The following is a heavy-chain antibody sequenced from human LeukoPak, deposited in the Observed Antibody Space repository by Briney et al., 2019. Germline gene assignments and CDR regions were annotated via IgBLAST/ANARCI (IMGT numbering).Heavy chain of an antibody. CDR3: AREVVVTLYPNYYYYYYMDV. J-gene: IGHJ6*03. CDR2: IYYSGST. D-gene: IGHD3-22*01. V-gene: IGHV4-39*07. Sequence: SETLSLTCTVSGGSITSNTYYWGWIRQPPGKGLEWIGSIYYSGSTHYNPSLQSRVTISVDTSKNQFSLKLSSVTAADTAVYYCAREVVVTLYPNYYYYYYMDVWGKGTTVTVSS. CDR1: GGSITSNTYY.